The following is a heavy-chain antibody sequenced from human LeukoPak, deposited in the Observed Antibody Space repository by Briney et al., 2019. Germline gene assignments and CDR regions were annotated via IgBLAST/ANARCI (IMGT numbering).Heavy chain of an antibody. D-gene: IGHD2-15*01. CDR2: ISSSSSYI. Sequence: GGSLRLSCAASGFTFRSYSMNWVRQAPGKGLEWVSSISSSSSYIYYADSVKGRFTISRDNAKNSLYLQMNSLRAEDTAVYYCARQDGHYYYYGMDVWGQGTTVTVSS. CDR3: ARQDGHYYYYGMDV. J-gene: IGHJ6*02. CDR1: GFTFRSYS. V-gene: IGHV3-21*01.